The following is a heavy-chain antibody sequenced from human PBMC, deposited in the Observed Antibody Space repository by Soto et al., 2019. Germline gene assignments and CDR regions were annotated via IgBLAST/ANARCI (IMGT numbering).Heavy chain of an antibody. D-gene: IGHD2-15*01. Sequence: QVQLMQSGVEVKKPGASVKVSCKGSGYTFTDHGISWVRQAPGQGLEWMGWIIPNNGNTKNAPKFQGRVTMTTDTPPSTAFMELRRLRSDDTAVYYCARLSGVVVGDYWGQGTLVTVSS. J-gene: IGHJ4*02. CDR3: ARLSGVVVGDY. CDR1: GYTFTDHG. V-gene: IGHV1-18*01. CDR2: IIPNNGNT.